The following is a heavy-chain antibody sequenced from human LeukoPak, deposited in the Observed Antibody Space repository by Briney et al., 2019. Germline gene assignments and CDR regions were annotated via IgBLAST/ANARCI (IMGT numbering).Heavy chain of an antibody. D-gene: IGHD6-19*01. V-gene: IGHV3-7*05. CDR1: GFTFSSFW. CDR2: IKQDGSEK. J-gene: IGHJ5*02. CDR3: ARVAHSSGWSWFDP. Sequence: GGSLRLSCAASGFTFSSFWMSWVRQAPGKGLEWMANIKQDGSEKYYVDSVKGRFTISRDNAKNSLYLQMNSLRAEDTAVYYCARVAHSSGWSWFDPWGQGTLVTVSS.